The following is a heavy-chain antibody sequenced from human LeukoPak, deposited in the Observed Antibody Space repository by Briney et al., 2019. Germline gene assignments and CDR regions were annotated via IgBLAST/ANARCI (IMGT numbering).Heavy chain of an antibody. CDR1: GFTFSSYA. J-gene: IGHJ3*02. CDR2: ISGSGGST. Sequence: SGGSLRLSCAASGFTFSSYAMSWVRQAPGKGLEWVSAISGSGGSTYYADSVKGRFTISRDNSKNTLYLQMNSLRAEDTAVYYCAKRESSGPSRGAFDIWGQGTMVTVSS. D-gene: IGHD6-19*01. V-gene: IGHV3-23*01. CDR3: AKRESSGPSRGAFDI.